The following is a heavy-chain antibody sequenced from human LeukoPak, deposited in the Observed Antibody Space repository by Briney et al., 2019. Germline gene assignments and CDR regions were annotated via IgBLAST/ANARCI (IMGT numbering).Heavy chain of an antibody. CDR3: ASLPIPGYCSGGSCYSVMVLRDY. CDR2: IYYSGST. J-gene: IGHJ4*02. CDR1: GGSISSSYY. V-gene: IGHV4-39*01. D-gene: IGHD2-15*01. Sequence: SETLSLTCTVSGGSISSSYYWGWIRQPPGKGLEWIGSIYYSGSTYYNPSLKSRVTISVDTSKNQFSLKLSSVTAADTAVYYCASLPIPGYCSGGSCYSVMVLRDYWGQGTLVTVSS.